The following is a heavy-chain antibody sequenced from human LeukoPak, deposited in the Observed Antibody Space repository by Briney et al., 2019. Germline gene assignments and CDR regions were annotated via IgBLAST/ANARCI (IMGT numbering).Heavy chain of an antibody. D-gene: IGHD4-17*01. CDR3: ASGDYGAFDI. Sequence: SETLSLTCTVSGGSISSGGYYWSWIRQHPGKGLEWIGYIYHSGSTYYNPSLKSRVTISVDTSQNQFSLKLSSVTAADTAVYYCASGDYGAFDIWGRGTMVTVSS. CDR1: GGSISSGGYY. V-gene: IGHV4-31*03. CDR2: IYHSGST. J-gene: IGHJ3*02.